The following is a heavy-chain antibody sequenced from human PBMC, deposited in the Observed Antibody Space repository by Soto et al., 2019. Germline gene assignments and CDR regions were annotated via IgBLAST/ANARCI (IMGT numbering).Heavy chain of an antibody. CDR1: GYTFTENQ. D-gene: IGHD4-4*01. CDR2: IDPKSGDT. V-gene: IGHV1-2*02. Sequence: GASLKVSCKASGYTFTENQIHWLRRAPGQRRQWLGRIDPKSGDTTFAPTFQGRVTMTRDTSTNTAYLELTRLTSDDTARYCCARRRLLDYIRWCFDPWGLGTLVTVSS. CDR3: ARRRLLDYIRWCFDP. J-gene: IGHJ5*02.